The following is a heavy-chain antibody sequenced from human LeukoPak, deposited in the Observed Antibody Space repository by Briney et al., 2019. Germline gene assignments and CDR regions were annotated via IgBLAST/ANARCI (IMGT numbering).Heavy chain of an antibody. CDR1: GYTFTSYY. CDR2: INPSGGST. D-gene: IGHD3-22*01. Sequence: ASVKVSCKASGYTFTSYYMHWVRQAPGQGLEWMGIINPSGGSTSYAQKFQGRVTMTRDTSTSTVYMELSSLRSEDTAVYYCARAEGDDSSGYYQFDYWGQGTLVTVSS. J-gene: IGHJ4*02. CDR3: ARAEGDDSSGYYQFDY. V-gene: IGHV1-46*01.